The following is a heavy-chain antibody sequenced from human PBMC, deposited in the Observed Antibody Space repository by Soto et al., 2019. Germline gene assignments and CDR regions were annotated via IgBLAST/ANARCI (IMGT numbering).Heavy chain of an antibody. J-gene: IGHJ4*02. CDR3: ARHLVHASTRPYIDY. CDR1: GYSFTSYW. D-gene: IGHD3-16*02. CDR2: IDPSDSYI. Sequence: LGESLKISCKGSGYSFTSYWINWVRQMPGKGLEWMGTIDPSDSYINYSPSFQGHVTISADKSISTAYLQWSSLKASDTAMYYCARHLVHASTRPYIDYWGQGTLVTVSS. V-gene: IGHV5-10-1*01.